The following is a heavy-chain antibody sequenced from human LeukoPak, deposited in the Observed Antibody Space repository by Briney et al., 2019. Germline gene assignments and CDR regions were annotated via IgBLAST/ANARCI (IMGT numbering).Heavy chain of an antibody. V-gene: IGHV5-51*01. Sequence: GESLKISCQGSGYSFSSYWIGGVRQMPGKGLEWMGIIYPGDSDTRYSPSFQGQVTISADNFISTAYLQWSSLKASNTAMYYCARGGIVGSAFDYWGQGTLVTVSS. CDR1: GYSFSSYW. CDR2: IYPGDSDT. D-gene: IGHD1-26*01. J-gene: IGHJ4*02. CDR3: ARGGIVGSAFDY.